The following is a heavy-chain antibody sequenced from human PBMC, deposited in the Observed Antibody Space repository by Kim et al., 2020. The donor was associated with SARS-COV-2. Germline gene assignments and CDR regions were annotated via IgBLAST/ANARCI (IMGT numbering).Heavy chain of an antibody. V-gene: IGHV1-69*13. CDR3: ARDHQTYYYDSSGYRSGYYFDY. Sequence: SVKVSCKASGGTFSSYAISWVRQAPGQGLEWMGGIIPIFGTANYAQKFQGRVTITADESTSTAYMELSSLRSEDTAVYYCARDHQTYYYDSSGYRSGYYFDYWGQGTLVTVSS. J-gene: IGHJ4*02. CDR2: IIPIFGTA. D-gene: IGHD3-22*01. CDR1: GGTFSSYA.